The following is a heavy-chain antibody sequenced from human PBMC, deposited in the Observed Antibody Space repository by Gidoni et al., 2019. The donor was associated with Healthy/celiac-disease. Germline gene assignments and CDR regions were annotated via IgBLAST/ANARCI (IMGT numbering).Heavy chain of an antibody. CDR2: IRGRGGSA. CDR3: AKTNSSGYEYYFDY. CDR1: GFTFSSYA. Sequence: EVQLLESGGGLVQPGGSLRLSCPASGFTFSSYAMSWVRQAQGKGLEGVSAIRGRGGSAYYADSVKGRFTISRDKAKNTLYLKMNSLRAEETAVYYCAKTNSSGYEYYFDYWGQGTLVTVSS. V-gene: IGHV3-23*01. J-gene: IGHJ4*02. D-gene: IGHD3-22*01.